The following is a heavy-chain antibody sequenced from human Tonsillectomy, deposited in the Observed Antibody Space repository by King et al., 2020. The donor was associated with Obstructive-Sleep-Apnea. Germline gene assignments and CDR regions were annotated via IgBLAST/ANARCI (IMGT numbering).Heavy chain of an antibody. CDR1: GYTFRHYG. D-gene: IGHD6-19*01. Sequence: AQLVQSGTEVKKPGASVKVSCKASGYTFRHYGISWVRQAPGQGLEWMGWIIADNGNTHYSKNLQGRLTMTTDTSTSTDYMELRRLRSDDTAVYYCARDDLAVAGPYADFDYWGQGTLVIVSS. J-gene: IGHJ4*02. V-gene: IGHV1-18*01. CDR2: IIADNGNT. CDR3: ARDDLAVAGPYADFDY.